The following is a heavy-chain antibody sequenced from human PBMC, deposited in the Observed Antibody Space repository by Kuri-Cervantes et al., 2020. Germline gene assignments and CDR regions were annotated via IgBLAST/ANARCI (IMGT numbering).Heavy chain of an antibody. Sequence: GESLKISCAASGFTFSSYWMSWVRQAPGKGLEWVANIKQDGSEKYYVDSVKGRFTISRDNAKNTLYLQMNSLRAEDTAVYYCARAGASGLHDYWGQGTLVTVSS. CDR3: ARAGASGLHDY. D-gene: IGHD6-19*01. CDR1: GFTFSSYW. CDR2: IKQDGSEK. J-gene: IGHJ4*02. V-gene: IGHV3-7*01.